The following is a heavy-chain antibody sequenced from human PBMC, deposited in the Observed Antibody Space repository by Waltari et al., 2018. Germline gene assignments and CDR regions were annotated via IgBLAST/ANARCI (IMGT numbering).Heavy chain of an antibody. CDR2: IWYDGSDH. J-gene: IGHJ3*02. V-gene: IGHV3-33*01. Sequence: QVQLVESGGGVVQPGRSLRLSCAASGFTFSSFGMHWVRQAPGKGLEWVALIWYDGSDHYYADSVKGRFTISRNNSKNTLYLQMNSLRAEDTAVYYCARIVTGRGAFDIWGQGTMVTVSS. CDR1: GFTFSSFG. CDR3: ARIVTGRGAFDI. D-gene: IGHD2-21*01.